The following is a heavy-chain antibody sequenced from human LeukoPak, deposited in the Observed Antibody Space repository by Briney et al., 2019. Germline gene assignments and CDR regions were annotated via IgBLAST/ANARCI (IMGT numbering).Heavy chain of an antibody. CDR1: GFSFSGSW. CDR3: ARDPEGGACDY. D-gene: IGHD1-26*01. CDR2: IKEDGSLI. J-gene: IGHJ4*02. Sequence: GGSLRVSCATSGFSFSGSWMSWLRQAPGKGLEWVANIKEDGSLIYYVDSVKGRFTISRDNAKNSVYLQMNSLRVEDTAVYYCARDPEGGACDYWGQGTLVTVSS. V-gene: IGHV3-7*01.